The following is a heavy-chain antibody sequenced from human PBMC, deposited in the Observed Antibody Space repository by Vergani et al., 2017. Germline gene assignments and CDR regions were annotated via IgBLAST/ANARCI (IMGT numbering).Heavy chain of an antibody. D-gene: IGHD1-26*01. V-gene: IGHV1-46*01. CDR2: INPSGGST. Sequence: QVQLVQSGAEVKKPGSSVKVSCKASGYTFTSYYMHWVRQAPGQGLEWMGIINPSGGSTSYAQKLQGRVTMTRDTSTSTVYMELSSLRSEDTAVYYCAREVGGSYEGDAFDIWGQGTMVTVSS. J-gene: IGHJ3*02. CDR1: GYTFTSYY. CDR3: AREVGGSYEGDAFDI.